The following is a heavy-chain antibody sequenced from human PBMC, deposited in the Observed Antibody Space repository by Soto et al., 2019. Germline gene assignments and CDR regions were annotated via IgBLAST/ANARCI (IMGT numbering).Heavy chain of an antibody. Sequence: PSETLSLTCAVQGGSFSGYYWSWIRQPPGKGLEWIGEISHGGSTSYSTSLKSRLTISQDTSKNQFSLSLSSVTAADTGVYYCAVLIGGSNYFDYWGQGALVTVSS. D-gene: IGHD3-16*01. CDR2: ISHGGST. V-gene: IGHV4-34*01. CDR1: GGSFSGYY. J-gene: IGHJ4*02. CDR3: AVLIGGSNYFDY.